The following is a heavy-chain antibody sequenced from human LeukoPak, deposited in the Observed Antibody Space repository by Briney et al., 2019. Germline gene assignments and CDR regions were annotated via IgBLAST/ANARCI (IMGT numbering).Heavy chain of an antibody. CDR1: GFSFSSYW. CDR2: IKEDGREK. V-gene: IGHV3-7*03. CDR3: ARDPNWGSPSGYFDY. D-gene: IGHD7-27*01. J-gene: IGHJ4*02. Sequence: GGSLRLSCVASGFSFSSYWMSWVRQAPGKGLEWVANIKEDGREKYYVDSVKGRFTISRDNAKNSLYLQMNSLRAEDTAVYYCARDPNWGSPSGYFDYWGQGTLVTVSS.